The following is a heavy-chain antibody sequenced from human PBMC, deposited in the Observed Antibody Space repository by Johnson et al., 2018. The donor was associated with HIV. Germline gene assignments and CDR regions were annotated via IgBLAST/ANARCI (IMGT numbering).Heavy chain of an antibody. Sequence: QVQLVESGGGLVKPGGSLRLSCAASGFTFSDYYMTWIRQAPGKGLEWISYISWSGRTIYYADSVKGRFTISRDNAKNSLYLQMKSLRAEDTAVYYCAVEMGWEDAFDIWGQGTMVTVSS. CDR1: GFTFSDYY. CDR2: ISWSGRTI. D-gene: IGHD6-19*01. CDR3: AVEMGWEDAFDI. V-gene: IGHV3-11*04. J-gene: IGHJ3*02.